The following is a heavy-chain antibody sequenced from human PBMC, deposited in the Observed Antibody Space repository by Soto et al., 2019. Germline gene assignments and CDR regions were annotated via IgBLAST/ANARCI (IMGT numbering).Heavy chain of an antibody. V-gene: IGHV1-2*02. D-gene: IGHD2-15*01. J-gene: IGHJ6*02. CDR3: ARGGGSWSQYYYYGMDV. CDR1: GYTFTGYY. CDR2: INPNSGGT. Sequence: ASVKVSCKASGYTFTGYYMHWVRQAPGQGLEWMGWINPNSGGTNYAQKFQGRVTMTRDTSISTAYMELSRLRSDDTAVYYCARGGGSWSQYYYYGMDVWGQGTTVTVSS.